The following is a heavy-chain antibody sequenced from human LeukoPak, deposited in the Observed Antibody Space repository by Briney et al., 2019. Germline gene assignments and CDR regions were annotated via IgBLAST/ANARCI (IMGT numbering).Heavy chain of an antibody. V-gene: IGHV3-33*06. Sequence: PGGSLRLSCAASGFTFSSYAMHWVRQAPGKGLEWVAVVWYDGVKKYYLDSVEGRFTVSRANSRNTRYLQMDSLRAEDTAVYFCAKDALGHGVLSYFHYWGQGTSVVVSS. CDR3: AKDALGHGVLSYFHY. CDR2: VWYDGVKK. D-gene: IGHD3-16*01. CDR1: GFTFSSYA. J-gene: IGHJ4*02.